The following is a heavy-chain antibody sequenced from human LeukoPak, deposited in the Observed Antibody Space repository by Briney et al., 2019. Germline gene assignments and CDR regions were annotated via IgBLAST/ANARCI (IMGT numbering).Heavy chain of an antibody. CDR2: ICNSVST. J-gene: IGHJ3*01. D-gene: IGHD5-12*01. Sequence: PSETLSLTCTVSGDSVSSSTYYWDRLRQPPGKGLQWIGNICNSVSTYYTSPVSSRATMSVATTKNQFSLRLSSVTAADPAIYYCARHSCSGYGGYENAFDLWGQGTMVSVSS. CDR1: GDSVSSSTYY. V-gene: IGHV4-39*01. CDR3: ARHSCSGYGGYENAFDL.